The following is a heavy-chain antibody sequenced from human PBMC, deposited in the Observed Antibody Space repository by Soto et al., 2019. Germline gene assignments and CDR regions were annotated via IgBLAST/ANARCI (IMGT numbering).Heavy chain of an antibody. CDR2: ISYDGNNK. Sequence: VQLMESGGGVVQPGGSLRLSCAASEFTFSKFDMHWVRQAPGKGLEWVAVISYDGNNKYYADSVKGRFTVSRDNSMNTLYLQMNSLRAADTAVYYCAREGAVPAAIFHYYYGMDVWGQGTTVTVSS. CDR1: EFTFSKFD. V-gene: IGHV3-30-3*01. D-gene: IGHD2-2*02. J-gene: IGHJ6*02. CDR3: AREGAVPAAIFHYYYGMDV.